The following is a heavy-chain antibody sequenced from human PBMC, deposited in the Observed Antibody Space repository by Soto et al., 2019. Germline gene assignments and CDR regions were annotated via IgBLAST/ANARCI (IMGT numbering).Heavy chain of an antibody. CDR3: ARVPRDYDFWSGYSDY. J-gene: IGHJ4*02. V-gene: IGHV4-61*01. D-gene: IGHD3-3*01. Sequence: TLSLTCTVSGGSVSSGSYYWSWIRQPPGKGLEWIGYIYYSGSTNYNPSLKSRVTISVDTSKNQFSLKLSSVTAADTAVYYCARVPRDYDFWSGYSDYWGQGTLVIVSS. CDR2: IYYSGST. CDR1: GGSVSSGSYY.